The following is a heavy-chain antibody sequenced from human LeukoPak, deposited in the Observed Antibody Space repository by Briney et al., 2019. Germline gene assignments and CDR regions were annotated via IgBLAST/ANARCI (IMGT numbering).Heavy chain of an antibody. Sequence: GGSLRLSCAASGFTFSSYGMHWVRQAPGKGLEWVAVISYDGSNKYYADSVKGRFTISRDNSKNTLYLQMNSLRAEDTALYYCTRGGLEPIDSWGQGTLVTVSS. CDR1: GFTFSSYG. V-gene: IGHV3-30*03. CDR2: ISYDGSNK. CDR3: TRGGLEPIDS. J-gene: IGHJ4*02. D-gene: IGHD1-1*01.